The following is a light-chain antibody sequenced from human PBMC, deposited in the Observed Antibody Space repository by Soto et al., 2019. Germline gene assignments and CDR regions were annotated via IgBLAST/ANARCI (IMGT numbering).Light chain of an antibody. Sequence: DIQMTQSPSSLSASVGDRVTISCRTNQNIDTYLNWYQEKPGKAPNLLMFAASSLQSGVPSRFSGSGSGTDFTLTISSLQPEDFATYYCQQRKSLPWTFGQGTKVEVK. CDR3: QQRKSLPWT. CDR1: QNIDTY. CDR2: AAS. V-gene: IGKV1-39*01. J-gene: IGKJ1*01.